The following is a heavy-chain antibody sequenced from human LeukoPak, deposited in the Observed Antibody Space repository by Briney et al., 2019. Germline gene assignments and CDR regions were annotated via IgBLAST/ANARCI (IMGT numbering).Heavy chain of an antibody. CDR3: AKDPGKTVTHSSIYFDY. D-gene: IGHD4-17*01. Sequence: PGGSLRLSCAASGFTFSSYAMSWVRQAPGKGLEWVSAISGSGGSTYYADSVKGRFTISRDNSKNTPYLQMNSLRAEDTAVYYCAKDPGKTVTHSSIYFDYWGQGTLVTVSS. V-gene: IGHV3-23*01. CDR2: ISGSGGST. J-gene: IGHJ4*02. CDR1: GFTFSSYA.